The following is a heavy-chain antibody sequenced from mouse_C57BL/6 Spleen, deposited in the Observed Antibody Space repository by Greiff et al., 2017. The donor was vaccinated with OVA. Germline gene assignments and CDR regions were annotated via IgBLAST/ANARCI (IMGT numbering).Heavy chain of an antibody. J-gene: IGHJ3*01. CDR3: ARGGYYGSSEFAY. CDR2: INPYNGGT. D-gene: IGHD1-1*01. CDR1: GYTFTDYY. V-gene: IGHV1-19*01. Sequence: EVQLQQSGPVLVKPGASVKMSCKASGYTFTDYYMNWVKQSHGKSLEWIGVINPYNGGTSYNQKFKGKATLTVDKSSSTAYMELNSLTSEDSAVYYCARGGYYGSSEFAYWGQGTLVTVSA.